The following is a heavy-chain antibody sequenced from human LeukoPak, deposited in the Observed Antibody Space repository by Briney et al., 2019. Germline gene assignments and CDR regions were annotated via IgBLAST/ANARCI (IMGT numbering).Heavy chain of an antibody. J-gene: IGHJ4*02. CDR3: ARASPLITIFGVVKKGSGGDY. V-gene: IGHV1-18*01. Sequence: ASVKVSCKASGYTFTSYGISWVRQAPGQGLEWMGWISAYNGNTNYAQKLRGRVTMTTDTSTSTAYMELRSLGSDDTAVYYCARASPLITIFGVVKKGSGGDYWGQGTLVTVSS. CDR2: ISAYNGNT. CDR1: GYTFTSYG. D-gene: IGHD3-3*01.